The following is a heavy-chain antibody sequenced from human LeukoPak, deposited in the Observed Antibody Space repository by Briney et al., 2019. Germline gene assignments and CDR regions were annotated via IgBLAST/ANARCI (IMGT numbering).Heavy chain of an antibody. Sequence: PSETLSLTCTVSNGSISSSSYYWGWVRQPPGKGLEWIGTIYYNGRTYYNPSFESRLTISVDTSKNQFSLNLSSVTAADTAVYYCASLGKLGYYFDYWGQGTLVTVSS. CDR3: ASLGKLGYYFDY. V-gene: IGHV4-39*01. CDR2: IYYNGRT. CDR1: NGSISSSSYY. J-gene: IGHJ4*02. D-gene: IGHD3-16*01.